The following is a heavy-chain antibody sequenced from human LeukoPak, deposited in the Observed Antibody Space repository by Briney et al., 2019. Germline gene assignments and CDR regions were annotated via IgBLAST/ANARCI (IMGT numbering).Heavy chain of an antibody. CDR3: ARHLYDFWSGYYQPRHFDY. Sequence: SESLSLTCTVSGGSISSSSNYWGWLRQPPGKGLEWIGSIDYSGSTYYNPYVNSRVTISVDTSKNQFSLKVTSVTAADTAVYYCARHLYDFWSGYYQPRHFDYWGQGTLVTVSS. CDR1: GGSISSSSNY. V-gene: IGHV4-39*01. J-gene: IGHJ4*02. CDR2: IDYSGST. D-gene: IGHD3-3*01.